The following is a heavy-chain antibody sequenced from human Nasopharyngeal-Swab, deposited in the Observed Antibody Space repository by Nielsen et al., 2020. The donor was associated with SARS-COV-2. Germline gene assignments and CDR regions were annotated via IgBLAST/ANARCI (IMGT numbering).Heavy chain of an antibody. J-gene: IGHJ3*02. CDR2: IYYSGST. V-gene: IGHV4-31*02. Sequence: HQAPGKGLEWIGYIYYSGSTYYNPSLKSRVTISVDTSKNQFSLKLSSVTAADTAVYYCARATMIVVVIGAFDIWGQGTMVTVSS. D-gene: IGHD3-22*01. CDR3: ARATMIVVVIGAFDI.